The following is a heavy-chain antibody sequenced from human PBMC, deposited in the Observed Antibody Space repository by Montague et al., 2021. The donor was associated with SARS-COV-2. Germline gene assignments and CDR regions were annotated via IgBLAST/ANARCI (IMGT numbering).Heavy chain of an antibody. CDR2: VNYGGST. CDR1: SGSISSHY. D-gene: IGHD4-17*01. CDR3: ARAVTTGIDWFDP. Sequence: SETLSLTCTVSSGSISSHYWSWIRQPPGKGLEWIGYVNYGGSTNYNPSLKSRVSISLDTSKNQISLRLNSVTAADTAVYYCARAVTTGIDWFDPWGQGTLVSVSS. J-gene: IGHJ5*02. V-gene: IGHV4-59*11.